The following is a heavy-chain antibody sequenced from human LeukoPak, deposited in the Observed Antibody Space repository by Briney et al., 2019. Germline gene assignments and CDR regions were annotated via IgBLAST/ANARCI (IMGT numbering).Heavy chain of an antibody. Sequence: SETLSLTCTVSGGSMSSSSDYWGWIRQPPGKGLERIGSIYYSEITYQNPALKRQVTISVETSKNQFSLKLSSVTAADTAVYYCARIPTVTFFDYWGQGTLVTVSS. CDR2: IYYSEIT. J-gene: IGHJ4*02. CDR3: ARIPTVTFFDY. V-gene: IGHV4-39*07. CDR1: GGSMSSSSDY. D-gene: IGHD4-17*01.